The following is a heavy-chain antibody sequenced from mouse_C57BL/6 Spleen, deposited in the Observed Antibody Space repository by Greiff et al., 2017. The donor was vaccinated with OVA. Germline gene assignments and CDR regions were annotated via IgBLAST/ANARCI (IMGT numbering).Heavy chain of an antibody. CDR3: ARPGDGYLDY. Sequence: QVQLKQPGAELVRPGSSVKLSCKASGYTFTSYWMHWVKQRPIQGLEWIGNIDPSDSETHYNQKFKDKATLTVDKSSSTAYMQLSSLTSEDAAVYYCARPGDGYLDYWGQGTTLTVSS. CDR2: IDPSDSET. D-gene: IGHD2-3*01. V-gene: IGHV1-52*01. CDR1: GYTFTSYW. J-gene: IGHJ2*01.